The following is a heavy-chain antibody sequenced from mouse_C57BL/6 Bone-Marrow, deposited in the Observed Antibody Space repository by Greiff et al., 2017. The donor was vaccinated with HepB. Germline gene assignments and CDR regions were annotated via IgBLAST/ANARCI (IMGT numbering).Heavy chain of an antibody. CDR3: ARDPGQGFDY. CDR2: INYDGSST. Sequence: DVKLVESEGGLVQPGSSMKLSCTASGFTFSDYYMAWVRQVPEKGLEWVANINYDGSSTYYLDSLKSRFIISRDNAKNILYLQMSSLKSEDTATYYCARDPGQGFDYWGQGTTLTVSS. CDR1: GFTFSDYY. V-gene: IGHV5-16*01. J-gene: IGHJ2*01. D-gene: IGHD3-3*01.